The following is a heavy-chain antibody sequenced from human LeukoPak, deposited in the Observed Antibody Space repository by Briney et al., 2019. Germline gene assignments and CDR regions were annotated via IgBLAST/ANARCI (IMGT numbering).Heavy chain of an antibody. CDR2: MNPNSANT. D-gene: IGHD3-22*01. J-gene: IGHJ1*01. CDR3: AMYDSSGYRHFHH. V-gene: IGHV1-8*01. CDR1: GYTFTKYD. Sequence: GASVKVSCKASGYTFTKYDINWVRQATGQGLEWMGWMNPNSANTGYAQKFRGRVTMTRNTSISTAYMDLSSLRYEDTAVYYCAMYDSSGYRHFHHWGQGTLVTVSS.